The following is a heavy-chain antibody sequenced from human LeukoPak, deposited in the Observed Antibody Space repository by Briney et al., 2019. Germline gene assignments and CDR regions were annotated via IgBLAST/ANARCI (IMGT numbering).Heavy chain of an antibody. J-gene: IGHJ4*02. CDR1: GFTFSSAC. CDR2: IRTKSDGETV. V-gene: IGHV3-15*07. Sequence: GGSLRLSCAASGFTFSSACLSWVRQAPGKGLEWVGRIRTKSDGETVDYAAPVKGRFTISRDDSKNTLFLQMNSLKTEDTAVYYCATPALGRRLNYYDYWGQGTLVTVSP. D-gene: IGHD3-16*01. CDR3: ATPALGRRLNYYDY.